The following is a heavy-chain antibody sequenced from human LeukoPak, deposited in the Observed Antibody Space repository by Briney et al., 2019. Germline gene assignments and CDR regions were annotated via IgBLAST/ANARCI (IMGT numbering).Heavy chain of an antibody. CDR3: AKVKSRYDFWSGYFYYYYMDV. J-gene: IGHJ6*03. V-gene: IGHV3-30*02. CDR2: IRYDGNNK. D-gene: IGHD3-3*01. Sequence: GGSLRLSCAASEFTFSSYGMHWVRQAPGKGLEWVAFIRYDGNNKYYADSVKGRFTISRDNSKNTLYLQMNSLRTEDTAVYYCAKVKSRYDFWSGYFYYYYMDVWGKGTTVTVSS. CDR1: EFTFSSYG.